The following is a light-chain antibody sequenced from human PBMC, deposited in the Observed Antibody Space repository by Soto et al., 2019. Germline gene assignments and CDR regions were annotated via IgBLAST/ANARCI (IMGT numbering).Light chain of an antibody. Sequence: IVVTQSPGTLSFSPGGRATLPCRGSQPIYRHRELARYQQKPGQAPRVLIYGASRRATGIPDRFSGSGSGTDFTLTISRLEPEDFAVYYCQQYDSSPLTFGGGTKVEIK. CDR2: GAS. V-gene: IGKV3-20*01. CDR3: QQYDSSPLT. J-gene: IGKJ4*01. CDR1: QPIYRHRE.